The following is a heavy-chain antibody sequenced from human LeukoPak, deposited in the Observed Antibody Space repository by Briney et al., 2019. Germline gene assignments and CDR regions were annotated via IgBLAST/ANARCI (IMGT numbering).Heavy chain of an antibody. V-gene: IGHV4-59*01. J-gene: IGHJ2*01. CDR2: IYYGGST. CDR1: GGSISGYY. Sequence: SETLPLTCTVSGGSISGYYWSWIRQPPGKGLEWIGFIYYGGSTNYNPSLKSRVTISVDTQNQFSLKLSPVTAADTAVYYCARVPSSFGSSTWYFDLWGRGTLVTVSS. D-gene: IGHD3-10*01. CDR3: ARVPSSFGSSTWYFDL.